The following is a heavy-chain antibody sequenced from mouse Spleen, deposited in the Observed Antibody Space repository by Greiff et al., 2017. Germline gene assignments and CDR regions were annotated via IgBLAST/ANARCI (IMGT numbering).Heavy chain of an antibody. J-gene: IGHJ4*01. CDR3: ARVDGYGGYYAMDY. D-gene: IGHD2-2*01. V-gene: IGHV5-9-4*01. CDR2: ISSGGSYT. CDR1: GFTFSSYA. Sequence: EVKLVESGGGLVKPGGSLKLSCAASGFTFSSYAMSWVRQSPEKRLEWVAEISSGGSYTYYPDTVTGRFTISRDNAKNTLYLEMSSLRSEDTAMYYCARVDGYGGYYAMDYWGQGTSVTVSS.